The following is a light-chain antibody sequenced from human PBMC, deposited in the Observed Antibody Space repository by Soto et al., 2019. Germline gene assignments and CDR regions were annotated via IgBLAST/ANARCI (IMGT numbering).Light chain of an antibody. CDR3: QTCGTAFML. CDR2: LDSDGSH. V-gene: IGLV4-69*01. Sequence: QPVLTQSPSASASLGASVKLTCILSSGHSSYTVVWHQQRPDKGPRYLMKLDSDGSHTKGDEIPDRFSGSSSGTERYLTISSLQFEDEADYYCQTCGTAFMLFGGGTKLTVL. CDR1: SGHSSYT. J-gene: IGLJ3*02.